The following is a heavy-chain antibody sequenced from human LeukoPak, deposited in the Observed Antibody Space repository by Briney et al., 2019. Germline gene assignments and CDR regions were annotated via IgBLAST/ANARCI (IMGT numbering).Heavy chain of an antibody. V-gene: IGHV1-8*01. CDR3: ARAYYDFWSGYSVLKY. D-gene: IGHD3-3*01. J-gene: IGHJ4*02. CDR1: GYTFTSYD. CDR2: MNPNSGNT. Sequence: ASVKVSCKASGYTFTSYDINWVRQATGQGLEWMGWMNPNSGNTGYAQKFQGRVTMTRNTSISTAYMELSSLRSEDTALYYCARAYYDFWSGYSVLKYWGQGTLVTVSS.